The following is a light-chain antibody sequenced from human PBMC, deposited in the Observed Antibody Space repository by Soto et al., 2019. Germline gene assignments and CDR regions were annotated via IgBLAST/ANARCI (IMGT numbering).Light chain of an antibody. CDR3: QHYHDWAS. J-gene: IGKJ4*02. V-gene: IGKV3-15*01. Sequence: EIVRTQSPATLSVSPGERATLSCRASQGVASNLAWYQQKPGQAPRLLIYTTSTRATGTPARFSGSGSATEFTLTISSLQSEDSAVYYCQHYHDWASFGGGTKVDSK. CDR1: QGVASN. CDR2: TTS.